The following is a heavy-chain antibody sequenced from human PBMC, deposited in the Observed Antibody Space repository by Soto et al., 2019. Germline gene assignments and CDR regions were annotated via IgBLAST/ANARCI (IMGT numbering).Heavy chain of an antibody. Sequence: QVQLVQSGAEVKKPGSSVKVSCKASGGTFGSYAISWVRQAPGQGLEWMGGIITIPGTANYAQKFKGRVAIAADKSTSTAYMELSSLRSEDTAVYYCARSQGSSTSLEIYYYYYYGMDVWGQGTTVTVSS. V-gene: IGHV1-69*06. CDR3: ARSQGSSTSLEIYYYYYYGMDV. D-gene: IGHD2-2*01. J-gene: IGHJ6*02. CDR1: GGTFGSYA. CDR2: IITIPGTA.